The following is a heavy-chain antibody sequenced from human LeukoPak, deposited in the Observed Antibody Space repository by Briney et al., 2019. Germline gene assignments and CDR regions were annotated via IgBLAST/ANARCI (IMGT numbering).Heavy chain of an antibody. Sequence: PGGSLRLSCAASGFTFSNYAMHWVRQAPGKGLEWVAVISPDGNNEYYGDSVKGRITISRDNSKGTLYLRMNSLRPEDTAVYYCARVSTSGSGNVITRAFDVWGQGTVVTVSS. D-gene: IGHD1-14*01. CDR2: ISPDGNNE. V-gene: IGHV3-30*04. CDR1: GFTFSNYA. CDR3: ARVSTSGSGNVITRAFDV. J-gene: IGHJ3*01.